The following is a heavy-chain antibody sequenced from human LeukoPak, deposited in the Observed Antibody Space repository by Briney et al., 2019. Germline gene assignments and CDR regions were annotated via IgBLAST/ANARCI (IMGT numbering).Heavy chain of an antibody. V-gene: IGHV1-69*13. Sequence: AVKVSCSASGGTFSSYAISWVRQAPGQGLELMGGIIPIFGTANYAQTFPGRVTFTVYESTTTAYMELRILSSRATAASFCATPPPGDYDFWGVGYWGQGTLVTVSS. J-gene: IGHJ4*02. CDR2: IIPIFGTA. D-gene: IGHD3-3*01. CDR3: ATPPPGDYDFWGVGY. CDR1: GGTFSSYA.